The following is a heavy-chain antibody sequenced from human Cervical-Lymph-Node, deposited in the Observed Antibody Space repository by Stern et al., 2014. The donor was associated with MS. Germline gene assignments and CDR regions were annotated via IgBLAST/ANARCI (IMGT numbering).Heavy chain of an antibody. D-gene: IGHD6-19*01. V-gene: IGHV1-2*04. CDR2: INPNSGGT. CDR3: ARGGRSSGWSPPDAFDI. J-gene: IGHJ3*02. CDR1: GYTFTGYY. Sequence: QVQLVQSGAEVKKPGASVKVSCKASGYTFTGYYMHWVRQAPGQGLEWMGWINPNSGGTIYAQKFQGWVTMTRDTSTSTAYMELSRLRSDDTAVYYCARGGRSSGWSPPDAFDIWGQGTMVTVSS.